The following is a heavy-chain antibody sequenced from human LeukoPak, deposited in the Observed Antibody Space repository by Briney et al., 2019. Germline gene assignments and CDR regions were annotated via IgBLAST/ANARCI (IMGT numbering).Heavy chain of an antibody. J-gene: IGHJ4*02. D-gene: IGHD5-12*01. CDR1: GGSISAYGYS. CDR3: ARGYRRDFDY. Sequence: SQTLSLTCTVSGGSISAYGYSWSWIRQPPGKGPEWIGNIYHSDSTYYNPSLKSRATISIDRSKNQFSLKLRSVTAADTAFYFCARGYRRDFDYWGQGTPVTVSS. V-gene: IGHV4-30-2*01. CDR2: IYHSDST.